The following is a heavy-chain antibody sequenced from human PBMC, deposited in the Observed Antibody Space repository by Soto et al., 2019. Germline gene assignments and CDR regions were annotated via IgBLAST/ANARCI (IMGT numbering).Heavy chain of an antibody. V-gene: IGHV3-30*18. CDR3: AKDKASGQVAFDS. Sequence: VGSLRLSCAASGFTFNIYGMHWVRQAPDKGLEWVALISYDGSNQYYADSVKGRFTISRDNSKNTLFLQMNSLRADDTAVYYRAKDKASGQVAFDSWGQAIRVTVFS. J-gene: IGHJ4*02. CDR2: ISYDGSNQ. CDR1: GFTFNIYG.